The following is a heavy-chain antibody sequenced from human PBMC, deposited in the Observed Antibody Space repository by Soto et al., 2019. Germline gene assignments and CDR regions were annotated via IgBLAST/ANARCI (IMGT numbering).Heavy chain of an antibody. Sequence: EVQLVESGGCLVQPGGSLRLSCAASGIIFSDYWMTWIRQAPGKGLEWVANIKHDATKRDYADSVKGRFTISRDNVKNSLFLQMNNLGPEDSATYYCASRPPNDNYYGVLAYWGQGTLVTVSS. CDR3: ASRPPNDNYYGVLAY. D-gene: IGHD3-3*01. CDR2: IKHDATKR. V-gene: IGHV3-7*03. J-gene: IGHJ4*02. CDR1: GIIFSDYW.